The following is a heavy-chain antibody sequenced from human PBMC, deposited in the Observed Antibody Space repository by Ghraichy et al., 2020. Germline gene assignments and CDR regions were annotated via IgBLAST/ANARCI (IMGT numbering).Heavy chain of an antibody. CDR3: AKDPGYCSGGRCFPDAFDI. Sequence: GGSLRLSCVASGLTFSSYRMSWVRQAPGKGPEWVSFIDSSSSYIYYADSVKGRFTVSRDNTKNSLYLQMNSLRAEDTAMYYCAKDPGYCSGGRCFPDAFDIWGQGQWSPSLQ. CDR1: GLTFSSYR. CDR2: IDSSSSYI. D-gene: IGHD2-15*01. V-gene: IGHV3-21*01. J-gene: IGHJ3*02.